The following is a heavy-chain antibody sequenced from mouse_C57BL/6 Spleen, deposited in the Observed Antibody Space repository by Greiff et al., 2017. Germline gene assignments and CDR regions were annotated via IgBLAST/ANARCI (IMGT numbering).Heavy chain of an antibody. V-gene: IGHV5-17*01. Sequence: VQLKESGGGLVKPGGSLKLSCAASGFTFSDYGMHWVRQAPEKGLEWVAYISSGSSTIYYADTVKGRFTISRDNAKNTLFLQMTSLRSEDTAMYYCARFITTVVPYAMDYWGQGTSVTVSS. J-gene: IGHJ4*01. CDR1: GFTFSDYG. CDR2: ISSGSSTI. D-gene: IGHD1-1*01. CDR3: ARFITTVVPYAMDY.